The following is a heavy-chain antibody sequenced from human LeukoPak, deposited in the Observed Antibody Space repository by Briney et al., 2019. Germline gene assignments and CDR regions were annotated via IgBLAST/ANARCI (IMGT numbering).Heavy chain of an antibody. Sequence: GSLRLSCAASGFTFSNAWMSWIRQPPGKGLEWIGEINHSGSTNYNPSLKSRVTISVDTSKNQFSLKLSSVTAADTAVYYCARSSGSGSLAYLNCWGQGTLVTVSP. J-gene: IGHJ4*02. CDR2: INHSGST. V-gene: IGHV4-34*01. CDR3: ARSSGSGSLAYLNC. CDR1: GFTFSNAW. D-gene: IGHD3-10*01.